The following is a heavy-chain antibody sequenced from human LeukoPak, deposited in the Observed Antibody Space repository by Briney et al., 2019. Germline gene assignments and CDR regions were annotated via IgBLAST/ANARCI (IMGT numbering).Heavy chain of an antibody. D-gene: IGHD2-2*01. CDR1: GYTFTSYY. V-gene: IGHV1-46*03. Sequence: ASVKVSCKASGYTFTSYYMHWVRQAPGQGLEWMGIINPSGGSTSYAQKFQGRVTMTRDTSTSTVYTELSSLRSEDTAVYYCARAYIVVVPAARGNWFDPWGQGTLVTVSS. CDR2: INPSGGST. CDR3: ARAYIVVVPAARGNWFDP. J-gene: IGHJ5*02.